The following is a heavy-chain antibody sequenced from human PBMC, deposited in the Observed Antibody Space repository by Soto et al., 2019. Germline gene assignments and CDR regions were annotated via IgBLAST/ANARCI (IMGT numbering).Heavy chain of an antibody. Sequence: QVQLQESGPGLVKPSQTLSLTCTVSGGSISSGGYYWSWIRQHPGKGLEWIGYIYYSGSTYYNPSLKSRVTISVDTSKHQFSLKLSSVTAADTAVYYGAGEDCSGGSCYGWFDPWGQGTLVTVSS. CDR2: IYYSGST. J-gene: IGHJ5*02. CDR1: GGSISSGGYY. D-gene: IGHD2-15*01. V-gene: IGHV4-31*03. CDR3: AGEDCSGGSCYGWFDP.